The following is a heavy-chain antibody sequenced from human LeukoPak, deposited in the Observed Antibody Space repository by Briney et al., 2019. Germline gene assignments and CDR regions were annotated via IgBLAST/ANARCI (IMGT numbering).Heavy chain of an antibody. CDR2: ISGSGGST. CDR3: AKGSPTKSIVVVTAVDY. CDR1: GFTFSSYA. Sequence: GGSLRLSCAASGFTFSSYAMSWVRQAPGKGLEWVSAISGSGGSTYYADSAKGRFTISRDNSKNTLYLQMNSLRAEDTAVYYCAKGSPTKSIVVVTAVDYWGQGTLVTVSS. V-gene: IGHV3-23*01. J-gene: IGHJ4*02. D-gene: IGHD2-21*02.